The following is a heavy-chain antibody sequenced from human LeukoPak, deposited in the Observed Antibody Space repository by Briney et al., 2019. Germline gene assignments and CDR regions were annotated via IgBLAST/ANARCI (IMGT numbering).Heavy chain of an antibody. CDR1: GFTFGGYT. J-gene: IGHJ4*02. D-gene: IGHD6-19*01. CDR3: ARDLYSSGWYYFDY. V-gene: IGHV3-21*01. CDR2: INHIGHYI. Sequence: PGGSLTLSCAASGFTFGGYTMNWLRRAPGKGLEWVSSINHIGHYIYYADSLKGRFTISRDNAKSSLYLQMNSLRAEDTAVYYCARDLYSSGWYYFDYWGQGTLVTVSS.